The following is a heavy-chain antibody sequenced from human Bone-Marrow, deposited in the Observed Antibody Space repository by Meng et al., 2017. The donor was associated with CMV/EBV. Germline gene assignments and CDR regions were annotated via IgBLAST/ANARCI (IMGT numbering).Heavy chain of an antibody. CDR3: ARRTDGGNSR. V-gene: IGHV4-59*01. CDR2: IYYSGSN. D-gene: IGHD4-23*01. J-gene: IGHJ4*02. Sequence: SETRSLTCTVSGGSISSYYWSWIRQPPGKGLEWIGYIYYSGSNNYNPSLKSRVTITVDTSKNQFSLKLSSVTAADTAVYYCARRTDGGNSRWGQGTLVTVSS. CDR1: GGSISSYY.